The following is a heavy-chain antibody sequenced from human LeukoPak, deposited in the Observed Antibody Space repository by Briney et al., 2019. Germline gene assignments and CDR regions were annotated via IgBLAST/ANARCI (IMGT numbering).Heavy chain of an antibody. V-gene: IGHV3-30-3*01. CDR3: ARSSGKYYYDSSGYYSDY. D-gene: IGHD3-22*01. Sequence: PGGSLRLSCAASAFTFSSYAMHWVRQAPGKGLEWVAVISYDGSNKYYADSVKGRFTISRDNSKNTLYLQMNSLRAEDTAVYYCARSSGKYYYDSSGYYSDYWGQGTLVTVSS. CDR1: AFTFSSYA. CDR2: ISYDGSNK. J-gene: IGHJ4*02.